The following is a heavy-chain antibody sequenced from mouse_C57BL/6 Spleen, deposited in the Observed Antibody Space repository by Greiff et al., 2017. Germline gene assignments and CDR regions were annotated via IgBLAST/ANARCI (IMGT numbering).Heavy chain of an antibody. CDR3: ASQLTGRYWYFDV. Sequence: VQLQQSGPELVKPGASVKMSCKASGYTFTDYNMHWVKQSHGKSLEWIGYINPNNGGTSYNQKFKGKATLTVNKSSSTAYMELRSLTSEDSAVCYCASQLTGRYWYFDVWGTGTTVTVSS. CDR2: INPNNGGT. J-gene: IGHJ1*03. V-gene: IGHV1-22*01. D-gene: IGHD4-1*01. CDR1: GYTFTDYN.